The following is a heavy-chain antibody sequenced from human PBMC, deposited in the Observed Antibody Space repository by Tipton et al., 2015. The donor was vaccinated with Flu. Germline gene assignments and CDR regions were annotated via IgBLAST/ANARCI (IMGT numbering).Heavy chain of an antibody. CDR3: ARDQGPLDA. V-gene: IGHV3-53*01. CDR1: GFSVSSNY. Sequence: SLRLSCAASGFSVSSNYMNWVRQVPGKGLEWVSVIYHGGTTYYTESVRGRFTMSRDNSKNTVYLQMNSLRVGDTAIYYCARDQGPLDAWGQGTLVTVSA. J-gene: IGHJ5*02. CDR2: IYHGGTT.